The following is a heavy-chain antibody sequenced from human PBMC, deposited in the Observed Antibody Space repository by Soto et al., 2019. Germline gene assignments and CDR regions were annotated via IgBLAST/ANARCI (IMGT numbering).Heavy chain of an antibody. CDR2: IYPDDSDT. Sequence: EVQLVQSGAEVKKPGESLKISCKGSGYSFTSYWIAWVRQMPGKGLEWMGIIYPDDSDTRYSPSFQGQVTISADKSISTAYLQWSSLKASDTAIYYCARPKLAVAGTSDSWGQGTLVTVSS. D-gene: IGHD6-19*01. J-gene: IGHJ4*02. CDR1: GYSFTSYW. CDR3: ARPKLAVAGTSDS. V-gene: IGHV5-51*03.